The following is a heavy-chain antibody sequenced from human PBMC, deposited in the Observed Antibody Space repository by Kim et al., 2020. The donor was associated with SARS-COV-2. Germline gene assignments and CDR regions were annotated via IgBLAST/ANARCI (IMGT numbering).Heavy chain of an antibody. CDR2: INSDGSVT. CDR3: ARGGRVCSGGSCQAD. D-gene: IGHD2-15*01. V-gene: IGHV3-74*01. Sequence: LSLTCAASGFTFSNSWMHWVRQAPGKGLVWVSRINSDGSVTNCADSVKGRFTISRDNARNTLYLQMSSLRVEDTAVYYCARGGRVCSGGSCQADWGQ. CDR1: GFTFSNSW. J-gene: IGHJ1*01.